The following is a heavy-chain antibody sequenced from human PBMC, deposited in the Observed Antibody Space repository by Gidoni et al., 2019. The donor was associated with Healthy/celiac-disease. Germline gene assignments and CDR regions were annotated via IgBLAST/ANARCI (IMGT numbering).Heavy chain of an antibody. CDR3: AHSSAHITIFGVVIDPPDY. CDR1: GFSLSTSGVG. CDR2: IYWNDDK. J-gene: IGHJ4*02. V-gene: IGHV2-5*01. D-gene: IGHD3-3*01. Sequence: QITLKESGPTLVKPTQTLTLTCTFSGFSLSTSGVGVGWIRQPPGKALEWLALIYWNDDKRYSPSLKSRLTITKDTSKNQVVLTMTNMDPVDTATYYCAHSSAHITIFGVVIDPPDYWGQGTLVTVSS.